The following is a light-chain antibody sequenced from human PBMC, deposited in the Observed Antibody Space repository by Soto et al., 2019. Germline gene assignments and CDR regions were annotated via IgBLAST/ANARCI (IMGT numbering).Light chain of an antibody. CDR2: RAS. Sequence: DIQMTQSPSTLSASLGDRVTITCRASRAISDWLALYQQRPGKAPKLLIYRASRLESGVPARFRGSGSGTEFTLTISGLQPDDFATYYCQQYKTFSFTFGQGTKLDI. CDR1: RAISDW. CDR3: QQYKTFSFT. J-gene: IGKJ2*01. V-gene: IGKV1-5*03.